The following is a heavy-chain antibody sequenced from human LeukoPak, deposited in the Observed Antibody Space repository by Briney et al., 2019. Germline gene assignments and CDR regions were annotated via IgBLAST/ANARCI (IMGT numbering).Heavy chain of an antibody. J-gene: IGHJ4*02. CDR1: GFTFSDYT. V-gene: IGHV3-30*04. D-gene: IGHD6-19*01. CDR3: ARAVTGTEDFDY. CDR2: ISHDGSTK. Sequence: GGSLRLSCAASGFTFSDYTIHWVRQAPGQGLEWVAGISHDGSTKYYADPVKARFTISRDNSKNTLYLQMNSLRTQDTAVYYCARAVTGTEDFDYWGQGTLVTVSS.